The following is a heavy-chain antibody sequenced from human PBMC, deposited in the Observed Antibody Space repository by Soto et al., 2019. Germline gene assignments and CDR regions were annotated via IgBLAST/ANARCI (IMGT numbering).Heavy chain of an antibody. CDR3: ARDWFGIDH. D-gene: IGHD3-16*01. CDR1: GYTFTSYG. CDR2: INPYNGNT. V-gene: IGHV1-18*01. J-gene: IGHJ5*02. Sequence: QVQLVQSGAEVKKPGASVKVSCKASGYTFTSYGISWVRQAPGQGLEWMGWINPYNGNTNYAQKLQGRVTMTTDTPTSPGYMELRSLGPDATAVYHCARDWFGIDHWGQGTLVTVSS.